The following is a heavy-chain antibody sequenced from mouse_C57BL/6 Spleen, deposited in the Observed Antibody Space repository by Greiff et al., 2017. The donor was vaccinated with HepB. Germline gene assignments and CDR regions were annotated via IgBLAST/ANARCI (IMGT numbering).Heavy chain of an antibody. D-gene: IGHD2-5*01. CDR1: GYTFTSYW. Sequence: QVQLQQPGAELVRPGSSVKLSCKASGYTFTSYWMHWVKQRPIQGLEWIGNIDPSDSETHYNQKFKDKATLTVDKSSSTAYMQLSSLTSEDSAVYYCARKDYFSNFWYFDVWGTGTTVTVSS. V-gene: IGHV1-52*01. J-gene: IGHJ1*03. CDR3: ARKDYFSNFWYFDV. CDR2: IDPSDSET.